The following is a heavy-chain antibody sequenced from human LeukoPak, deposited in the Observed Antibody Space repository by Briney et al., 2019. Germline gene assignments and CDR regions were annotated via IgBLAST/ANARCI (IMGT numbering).Heavy chain of an antibody. Sequence: PSETLSLTCTVSGGSISSYYWSWIRQPPGRGLEWIGNVYYSGSTIYNPSLKSRVTISVDTSKNHFSLNLTSVTAADTAVYYCARGQQQPIYYYYGMDVWGQGTTVTVSS. J-gene: IGHJ6*02. CDR2: VYYSGST. CDR1: GGSISSYY. V-gene: IGHV4-59*01. CDR3: ARGQQQPIYYYYGMDV. D-gene: IGHD6-13*01.